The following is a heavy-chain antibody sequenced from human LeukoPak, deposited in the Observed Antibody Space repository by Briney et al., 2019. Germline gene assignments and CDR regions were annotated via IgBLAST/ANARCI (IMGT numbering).Heavy chain of an antibody. Sequence: ASVKVSCKASGYTFTSYYMHWVRRAPGQGLEWMGIINPSGGSTSYAQKFQGRVTMTRDTSTSTVYMELSSLRSEDTAVYYCAREISGYYLDYWGQGTLVTVSS. CDR1: GYTFTSYY. D-gene: IGHD3-22*01. CDR2: INPSGGST. V-gene: IGHV1-46*01. J-gene: IGHJ4*02. CDR3: AREISGYYLDY.